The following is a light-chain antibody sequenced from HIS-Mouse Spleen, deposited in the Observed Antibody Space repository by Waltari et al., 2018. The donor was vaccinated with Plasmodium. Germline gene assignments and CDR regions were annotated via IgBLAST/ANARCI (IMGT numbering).Light chain of an antibody. CDR1: ALPKQY. Sequence: SYELTQPPSVSVSPGQTARITCSGDALPKQYAYWYQQKPGQAPVLVIYKDSERPSGIPERFSGSSSGTTFTLTISGVQAEDEADYDCQSADSSGTPNWVFGGGTKLTVL. J-gene: IGLJ3*02. V-gene: IGLV3-25*03. CDR3: QSADSSGTPNWV. CDR2: KDS.